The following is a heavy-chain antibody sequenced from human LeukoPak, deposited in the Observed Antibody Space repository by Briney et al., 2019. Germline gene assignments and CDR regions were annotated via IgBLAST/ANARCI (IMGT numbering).Heavy chain of an antibody. D-gene: IGHD1-14*01. CDR2: IYYSGST. CDR3: ARDQGGPPNPYFDY. CDR1: GGSISSGHYY. Sequence: SETLSLTCTVSGGSISSGHYYWGWIRQPPGKGLEWIGYIYYSGSTNYNPSLKSRVTISVDTSKNQFSLKLSSVTAADTAVYYCARDQGGPPNPYFDYWGQGTLVTVSS. J-gene: IGHJ4*02. V-gene: IGHV4-61*01.